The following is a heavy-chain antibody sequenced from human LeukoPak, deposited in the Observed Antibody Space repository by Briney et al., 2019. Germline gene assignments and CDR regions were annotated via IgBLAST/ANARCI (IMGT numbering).Heavy chain of an antibody. CDR2: ISRSSSYI. CDR1: GFTFSSYS. D-gene: IGHD4-17*01. CDR3: ARDFRATVTTPEDY. Sequence: GGSLRLSCAASGFTFSSYSMNWVRQAPGKGLEWVSSISRSSSYIYYADSVKGRFTISRDNAKNSLYLQMNSLRAEETAVYYCARDFRATVTTPEDYWGQGTLVTVSS. V-gene: IGHV3-21*01. J-gene: IGHJ4*02.